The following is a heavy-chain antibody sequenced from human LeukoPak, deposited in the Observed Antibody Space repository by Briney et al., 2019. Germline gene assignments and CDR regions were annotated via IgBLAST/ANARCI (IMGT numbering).Heavy chain of an antibody. V-gene: IGHV3-21*01. Sequence: PGGSLRLSCAASGFTFSSYTMNWVRLAPGKGLEWVSSISSSSSYIYYADSVKGRFTISRDNSKNTLYLQMNSLRAEDTAVYYCAKGSIVGATRGHYYFDYWGQGTLVTVSS. CDR2: ISSSSSYI. D-gene: IGHD1-26*01. CDR3: AKGSIVGATRGHYYFDY. CDR1: GFTFSSYT. J-gene: IGHJ4*02.